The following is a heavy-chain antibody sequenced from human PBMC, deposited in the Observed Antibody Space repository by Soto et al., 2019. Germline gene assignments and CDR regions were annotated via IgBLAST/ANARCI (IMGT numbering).Heavy chain of an antibody. V-gene: IGHV1-3*01. CDR3: AKAWNYVPDYFDY. CDR2: INAGNGNT. Sequence: ASVKVSCKASGYTFTSYAMHWVRQAPGQRLEWMGWINAGNGNTKYSQKFQGRVTITRDTSASTAYMELSSLRSEDTAVYYCAKAWNYVPDYFDYWGQGTLVTVSS. D-gene: IGHD1-7*01. CDR1: GYTFTSYA. J-gene: IGHJ4*02.